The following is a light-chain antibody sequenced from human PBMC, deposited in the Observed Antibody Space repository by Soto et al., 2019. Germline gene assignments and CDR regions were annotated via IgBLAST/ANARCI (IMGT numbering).Light chain of an antibody. J-gene: IGLJ1*01. CDR3: AAWDDSLNGRV. CDR2: TNN. V-gene: IGLV1-44*01. CDR1: SSNVGSNT. Sequence: QSVLTQPPSASGTPGQRVTISCSGGSSNVGSNTVNWYQQFPGTAPKLLIYTNNQRPSGVPDRFSGSKSGTSASLAISGLQAEDEADYYCAAWDDSLNGRVFGTGTKVTAL.